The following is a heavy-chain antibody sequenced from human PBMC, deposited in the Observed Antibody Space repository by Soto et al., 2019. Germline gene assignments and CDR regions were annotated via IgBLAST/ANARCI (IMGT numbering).Heavy chain of an antibody. V-gene: IGHV3-21*01. CDR2: ISSSSRYI. CDR1: GFTFSSYS. D-gene: IGHD6-13*01. J-gene: IGHJ4*02. CDR3: ARYSSSWHPFDY. Sequence: EVQLVESGGGLVKPGGSLRLSCAASGFTFSSYSMNWVRQAPGKGLEWVSSISSSSRYIYYADSVKGRFTISRDNAKNSLYLQMNSLRAEDTAVYYCARYSSSWHPFDYWGQGTLVTVSS.